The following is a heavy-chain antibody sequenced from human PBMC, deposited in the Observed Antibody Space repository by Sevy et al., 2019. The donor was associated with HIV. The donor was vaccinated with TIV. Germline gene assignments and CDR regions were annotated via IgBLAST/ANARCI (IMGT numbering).Heavy chain of an antibody. CDR3: ARRSSRFAAAGFTFDY. Sequence: SETLSLTCAVYGGSFSGYYWSWIRQPPGKGLEWIGEINHSGSTNYNPSLKSRVTISVDTSKNQFSLKLSSVTAADTAVYCCARRSSRFAAAGFTFDYWGQGTLVTVSS. D-gene: IGHD6-13*01. CDR1: GGSFSGYY. V-gene: IGHV4-34*01. CDR2: INHSGST. J-gene: IGHJ4*02.